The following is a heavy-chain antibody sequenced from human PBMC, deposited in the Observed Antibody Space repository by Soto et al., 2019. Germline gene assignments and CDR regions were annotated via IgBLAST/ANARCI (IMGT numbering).Heavy chain of an antibody. V-gene: IGHV3-23*01. J-gene: IGHJ6*03. CDR3: AKMGPNKYSYYYMDV. CDR1: GFTFSSYA. CDR2: IGTIGGST. D-gene: IGHD3-16*01. Sequence: VGSLRLSCAASGFTFSSYAMSWVRQAPGKGLEWVSGIGTIGGSTYYADSVKGRFTISRDNSKNTLYLQMNSLRAEDTAVYYCAKMGPNKYSYYYMDVWGKGTTVTVSS.